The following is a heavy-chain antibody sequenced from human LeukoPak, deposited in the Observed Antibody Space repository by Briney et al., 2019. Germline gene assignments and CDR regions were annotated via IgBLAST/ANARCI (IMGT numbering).Heavy chain of an antibody. D-gene: IGHD5-24*01. CDR2: IYSGGST. Sequence: GSLRLSCAASGFTVSSNYMSWVRQAPGKGLEWVSVIYSGGSTYYADSVKGRFTISRDNSKNTLYLQMNSLRAEDTAVYYCARIETATSHFDYWGQGTLVTVSS. V-gene: IGHV3-66*02. J-gene: IGHJ4*02. CDR3: ARIETATSHFDY. CDR1: GFTVSSNY.